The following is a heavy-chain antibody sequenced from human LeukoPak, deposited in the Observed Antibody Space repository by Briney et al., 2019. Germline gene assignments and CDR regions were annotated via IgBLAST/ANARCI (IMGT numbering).Heavy chain of an antibody. CDR2: IIPIFGTA. Sequence: ASVGVSCKASGGTFSSYAISWVRQAPGQGLEWMGGIIPIFGTANYAQKFQGRVTITADESTSTAYMELSSLRSEDTAVYYCARVIGRYSYGAPFDYWGQGTLVTVSS. CDR3: ARVIGRYSYGAPFDY. J-gene: IGHJ4*02. CDR1: GGTFSSYA. V-gene: IGHV1-69*13. D-gene: IGHD5-18*01.